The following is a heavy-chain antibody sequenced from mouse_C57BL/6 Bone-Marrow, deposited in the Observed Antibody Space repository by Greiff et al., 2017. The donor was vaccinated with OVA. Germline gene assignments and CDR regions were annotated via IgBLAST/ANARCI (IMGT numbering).Heavy chain of an antibody. J-gene: IGHJ3*01. V-gene: IGHV1-47*01. CDR3: AREDYYGSGWFAD. CDR2: FHPYNDDT. Sequence: VKLVESGAELVKPGASVKMSCKASGYTFTTYPIEWMKQNHGKSLEWIGNFHPYNDDTKYNEKFKGKATLTVEKSSSTVYLELSRLTSDDSAVYYCAREDYYGSGWFADWGQGTLVTVSA. CDR1: GYTFTTYP. D-gene: IGHD1-1*01.